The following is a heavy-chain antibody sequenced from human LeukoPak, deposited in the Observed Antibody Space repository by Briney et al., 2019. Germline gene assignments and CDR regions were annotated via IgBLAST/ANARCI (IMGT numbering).Heavy chain of an antibody. V-gene: IGHV4-61*02. CDR3: ARNSCSGGSCYENRGYFDY. CDR1: GGSISSGSYY. D-gene: IGHD2-15*01. CDR2: IYISGST. Sequence: SQTLSLTCTVSGGSISSGSYYWSWIRQPAGKGLEWIGRIYISGSTNYNPSLKSRVTISVDTSKNQFSLKLSSVTAADTAVYYCARNSCSGGSCYENRGYFDYWGQGTLVTVSS. J-gene: IGHJ4*02.